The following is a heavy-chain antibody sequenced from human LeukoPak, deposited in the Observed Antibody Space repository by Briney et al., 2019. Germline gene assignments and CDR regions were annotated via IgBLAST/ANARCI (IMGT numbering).Heavy chain of an antibody. Sequence: PGGSLRLSCAASGFTFTSYSMNWVRQAPGKGLEWVSYIDSSSTTVLYADSVKGRFTISRDNARNSLYLQMNGLRAEDTAVYYCARDSHKFDSSGYYPDAFDIWGQGTMVTVSS. CDR2: IDSSSTTV. J-gene: IGHJ3*02. CDR1: GFTFTSYS. V-gene: IGHV3-48*01. CDR3: ARDSHKFDSSGYYPDAFDI. D-gene: IGHD3-22*01.